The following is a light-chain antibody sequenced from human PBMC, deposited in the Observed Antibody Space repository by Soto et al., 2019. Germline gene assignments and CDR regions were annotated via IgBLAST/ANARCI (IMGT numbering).Light chain of an antibody. CDR3: CSFADFTYV. CDR1: SSDIGSYDL. CDR2: EVT. Sequence: QSVLTQPASVSGSPGQSITISCTGTSSDIGSYDLVSWYQQHPGTAPKLIIYEVTKRPSGVSTRFSGSKSGNTASLTISGLPAVDEADYYCCSFADFTYVFGTGTKLTVL. J-gene: IGLJ1*01. V-gene: IGLV2-23*02.